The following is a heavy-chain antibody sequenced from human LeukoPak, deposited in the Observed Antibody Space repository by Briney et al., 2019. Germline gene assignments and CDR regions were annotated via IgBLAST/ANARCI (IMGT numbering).Heavy chain of an antibody. CDR1: GFVFSDYT. V-gene: IGHV3-23*01. Sequence: PGGSLRLSCAGSGFVFSDYTMTWVRQAPGKGLEWVSAIGGRGGSTYYADSVKGRVTISRDNSKNTVSLQMNSLRSDETAVYYCAKDRGYSSGWYDYWGQGTLVTVSS. CDR2: IGGRGGST. J-gene: IGHJ4*02. D-gene: IGHD6-19*01. CDR3: AKDRGYSSGWYDY.